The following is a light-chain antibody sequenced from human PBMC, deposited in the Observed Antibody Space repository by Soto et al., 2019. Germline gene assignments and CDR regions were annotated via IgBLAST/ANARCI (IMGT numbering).Light chain of an antibody. CDR2: GAS. CDR1: QSVSSN. Sequence: EIVMTQSPATLSVSPGERATLSCRASQSVSSNLAWYQQKPGQAPRLLIYGASTRATGIPDRFSGSASGTDFTLTINRLEPEDFAVYYCQLYANSPPFGQGTRLEIK. CDR3: QLYANSPP. V-gene: IGKV3D-15*01. J-gene: IGKJ5*01.